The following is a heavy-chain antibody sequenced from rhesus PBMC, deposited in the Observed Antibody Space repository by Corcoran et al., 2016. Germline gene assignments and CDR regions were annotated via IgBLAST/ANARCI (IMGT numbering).Heavy chain of an antibody. Sequence: TLPLTCTFSGFSLSTSGMGVGWIRQPSRKTLEWFAHIYWNDDKYDSTSLKSRLTISKDTSKNQVVLTMTNMDPVDTATYYCARLAYCSGGVCYPEYFEFWGQGALVTVSS. CDR2: IYWNDDK. CDR3: ARLAYCSGGVCYPEYFEF. CDR1: GFSLSTSGMG. D-gene: IGHD2-39*02. V-gene: IGHV2-1*01. J-gene: IGHJ1*01.